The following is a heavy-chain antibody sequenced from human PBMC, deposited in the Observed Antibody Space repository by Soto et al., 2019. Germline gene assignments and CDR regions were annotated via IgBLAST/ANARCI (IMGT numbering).Heavy chain of an antibody. Sequence: QVQLMQSGGEVKMPGASVEVSCKTSGYMFTTYGMSWVRQAPGQGLEWMAWISAYNGNKKYAQKFEGRVTMTTDTSTSTVSMELSDLTSDATAIYYCARTGGGMAARPLEYWGQGTLVIVSS. V-gene: IGHV1-18*01. CDR3: ARTGGGMAARPLEY. D-gene: IGHD6-6*01. J-gene: IGHJ4*02. CDR1: GYMFTTYG. CDR2: ISAYNGNK.